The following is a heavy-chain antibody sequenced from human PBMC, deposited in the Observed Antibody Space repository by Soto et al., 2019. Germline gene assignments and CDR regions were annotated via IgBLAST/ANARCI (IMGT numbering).Heavy chain of an antibody. CDR2: IYSGGYT. Sequence: EVQLVESGGGLIQPGGSLRLSCAVSGFTVSNNYMSWVRQAPGKGLEGVSVIYSGGYTAYGDSVKGRFTISRDNSKNTIYLQIKTMGADAPALYYCAPDPGGGGYWGQGTLVTVSS. CDR3: APDPGGGGY. V-gene: IGHV3-53*01. J-gene: IGHJ4*02. D-gene: IGHD3-10*01. CDR1: GFTVSNNY.